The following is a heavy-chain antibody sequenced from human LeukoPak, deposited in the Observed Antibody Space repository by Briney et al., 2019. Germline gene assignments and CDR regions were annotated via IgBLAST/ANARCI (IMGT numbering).Heavy chain of an antibody. D-gene: IGHD4-17*01. CDR2: ISGNSDRT. CDR3: AKGHGDYVPAEYLQH. CDR1: GFTFSNYA. Sequence: GGSLRLSCAGSGFTFSNYAMTWVRHAPGKGLEWVSSISGNSDRTYYADSVKGRFTISRDNSKNTVTLQMNSLRAEDTAVYSCAKGHGDYVPAEYLQHWGQGTLVTVSS. J-gene: IGHJ1*01. V-gene: IGHV3-23*01.